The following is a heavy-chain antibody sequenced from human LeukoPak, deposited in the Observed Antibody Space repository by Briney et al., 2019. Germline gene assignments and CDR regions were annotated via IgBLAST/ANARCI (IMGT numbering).Heavy chain of an antibody. D-gene: IGHD3-10*01. CDR3: ARARGAGPGAHFDF. V-gene: IGHV3-11*01. CDR2: ISSSGSTI. J-gene: IGHJ4*02. Sequence: PGGSLRLSCAASGFTFSDYYMSWIRQAPGKGLEWVSYISSSGSTIYYADSVKGRFTISRDNAKNSLYLQMDSLRAEDAAAYYCARARGAGPGAHFDFWGQGTLVTVSS. CDR1: GFTFSDYY.